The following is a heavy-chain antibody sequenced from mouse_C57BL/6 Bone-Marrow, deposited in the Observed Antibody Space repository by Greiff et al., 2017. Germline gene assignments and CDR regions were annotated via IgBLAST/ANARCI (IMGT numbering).Heavy chain of an antibody. Sequence: EVMLVESGGGLVKPGGSLKLSCAASGFTFSDYGMHWVRQGPEKGLEWVAYISSGSSAIYYADTVKGRFTISRDNAKNTLFLQMTSLRSEDTAIYYCAREGYYGNFDYWGQGTTLTVSS. CDR3: AREGYYGNFDY. CDR1: GFTFSDYG. V-gene: IGHV5-17*01. J-gene: IGHJ2*01. D-gene: IGHD1-1*01. CDR2: ISSGSSAI.